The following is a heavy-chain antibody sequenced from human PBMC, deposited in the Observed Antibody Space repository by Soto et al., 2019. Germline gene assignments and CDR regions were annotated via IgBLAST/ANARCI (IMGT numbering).Heavy chain of an antibody. Sequence: SETLSLTCTVSGGPVSNYYWSWIRQPPGKGLEWIGYIYYNGRPNYNPSLKSRVTLSADTSKNQFSLKLNSVTAADTAVYYCARHARVPAAWDDWFDPWGQGTLVTVSS. D-gene: IGHD2-2*01. CDR1: GGPVSNYY. V-gene: IGHV4-59*08. CDR3: ARHARVPAAWDDWFDP. J-gene: IGHJ5*02. CDR2: IYYNGRP.